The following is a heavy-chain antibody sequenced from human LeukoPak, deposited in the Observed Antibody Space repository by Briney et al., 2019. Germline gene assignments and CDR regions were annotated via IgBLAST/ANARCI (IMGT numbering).Heavy chain of an antibody. CDR3: AIGGY. Sequence: GGSLRLSCAASGFTFSNYGMNWVRQAPGKGLEWVSTISDSGDSTYYADSVNGRFTISRDNSKNTLYLQMNSLRAEDTAVYYCAIGGYWGQGTLLTVSS. CDR2: ISDSGDST. D-gene: IGHD3-16*01. CDR1: GFTFSNYG. J-gene: IGHJ4*02. V-gene: IGHV3-23*01.